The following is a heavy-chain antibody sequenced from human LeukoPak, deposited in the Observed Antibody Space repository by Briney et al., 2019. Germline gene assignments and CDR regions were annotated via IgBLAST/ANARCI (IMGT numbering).Heavy chain of an antibody. CDR2: IFSNGNT. J-gene: IGHJ4*02. V-gene: IGHV4-39*07. D-gene: IGHD4-17*01. Sequence: PSDTLSLTCSVSGGSISSSGHYWGWLRQSPEKGLDWIGSIFSNGNTYYNPSVKSRITISVDTSNNQFSLQLTSVTAAETAVYYCARSATVTTGYFDYWGQGALVTVSS. CDR1: GGSISSSGHY. CDR3: ARSATVTTGYFDY.